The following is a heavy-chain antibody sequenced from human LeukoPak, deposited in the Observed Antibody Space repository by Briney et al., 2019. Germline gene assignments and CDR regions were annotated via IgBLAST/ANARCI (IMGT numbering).Heavy chain of an antibody. CDR1: GGSFSGYY. J-gene: IGHJ4*02. D-gene: IGHD3-10*01. CDR3: ARGQWFGELNFDY. V-gene: IGHV4-34*01. Sequence: SETLSLTCAVYGGSFSGYYWSWIRQPPGKGLEWIGEINHSGSTNYNPSLKSRVTISVDTSENQFSLKLSSVTAADTAVYYCARGQWFGELNFDYWGQGTLVTVSS. CDR2: INHSGST.